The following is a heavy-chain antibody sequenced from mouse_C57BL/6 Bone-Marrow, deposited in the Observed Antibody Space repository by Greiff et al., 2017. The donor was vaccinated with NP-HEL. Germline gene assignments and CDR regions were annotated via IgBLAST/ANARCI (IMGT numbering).Heavy chain of an antibody. CDR1: GFTFSDYG. D-gene: IGHD2-4*01. CDR3: ARRYDYDYAMDY. V-gene: IGHV5-15*01. Sequence: EVMLVESGGGLVQPGGSLKLSCAASGFTFSDYGMAWVRQAPRQGPEWVAFISNLAYSIYYADTVTGRFTISRENAKNTLYLEMSSLRSEDTAMDYCARRYDYDYAMDYWGQGTSVTVSS. CDR2: ISNLAYSI. J-gene: IGHJ4*01.